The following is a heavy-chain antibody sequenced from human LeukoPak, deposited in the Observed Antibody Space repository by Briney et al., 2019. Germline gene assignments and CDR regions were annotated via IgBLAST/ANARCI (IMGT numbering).Heavy chain of an antibody. J-gene: IGHJ3*02. Sequence: SVKVSCKASGGTFSSYAISWVRQAPGQGLEWMGRIIPIFGIANYAQKFQGRVTITADKSTSTAYMELSSLRSEDTAVYYCASQGADYYDSSRNAFDNWGQGTMVTVSS. CDR2: IIPIFGIA. V-gene: IGHV1-69*04. D-gene: IGHD3-22*01. CDR3: ASQGADYYDSSRNAFDN. CDR1: GGTFSSYA.